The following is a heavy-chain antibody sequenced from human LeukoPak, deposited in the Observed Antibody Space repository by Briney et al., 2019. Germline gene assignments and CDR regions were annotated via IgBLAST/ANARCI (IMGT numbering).Heavy chain of an antibody. V-gene: IGHV1-69*01. CDR2: IIPIFGTA. CDR3: ARDIDDDFWSGYYPY. J-gene: IGHJ4*02. CDR1: GGTFSSYA. Sequence: GASVKVSCKASGGTFSSYAISWVRQAPGQGLEWMGGIIPIFGTANYAQKLQGRVTITADESTSTAYMELSSLRSEDTAVYYCARDIDDDFWSGYYPYWGQGTLVTVSS. D-gene: IGHD3-3*01.